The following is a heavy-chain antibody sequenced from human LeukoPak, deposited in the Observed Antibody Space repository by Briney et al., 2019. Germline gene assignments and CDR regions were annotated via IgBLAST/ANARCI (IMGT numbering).Heavy chain of an antibody. CDR3: ARAHSNWTNNFDY. CDR2: IYYSGST. CDR1: GGSISSYY. D-gene: IGHD1/OR15-1a*01. J-gene: IGHJ4*02. Sequence: SETLSLTCTVSGGSISSYYWSWIRQPPGKGLEWIGYIYYSGSTNYNPSLKSRVTISVDTSKNQFSLKLSSVTAADTAVYYCARAHSNWTNNFDYWGQGTLVTVSS. V-gene: IGHV4-59*01.